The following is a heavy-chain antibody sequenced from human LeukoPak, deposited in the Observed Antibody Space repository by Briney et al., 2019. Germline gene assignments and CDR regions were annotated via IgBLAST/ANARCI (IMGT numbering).Heavy chain of an antibody. D-gene: IGHD5-18*01. J-gene: IGHJ6*03. CDR3: ARAIWGSYGLDLLYYYYYYMDV. CDR2: INTNTGNP. Sequence: ASVKVSCKASGYTFTSYAMNWVRQAPGQGLEWMGWINTNTGNPTYAQGFTGRFVFSLDTSVSTAYLQISSLKAEDTAVYYCARAIWGSYGLDLLYYYYYYMDVWGKGTTVTVSS. V-gene: IGHV7-4-1*02. CDR1: GYTFTSYA.